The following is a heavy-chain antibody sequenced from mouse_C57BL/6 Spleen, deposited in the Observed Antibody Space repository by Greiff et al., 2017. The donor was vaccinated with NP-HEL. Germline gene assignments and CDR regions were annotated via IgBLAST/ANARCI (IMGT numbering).Heavy chain of an antibody. V-gene: IGHV1-19*01. Sequence: EVQLQQSGPVLVKPGASVKMSCKASGYTFTDYYMNWVKQSHGKSLEWIGVINPYNGGTSYNQKFKGKATLTVDTSSSTAYMELNSLTSEDSAVYYCARSDYGSTFDYWGQGTTLTVSS. D-gene: IGHD1-1*01. CDR2: INPYNGGT. CDR3: ARSDYGSTFDY. CDR1: GYTFTDYY. J-gene: IGHJ2*01.